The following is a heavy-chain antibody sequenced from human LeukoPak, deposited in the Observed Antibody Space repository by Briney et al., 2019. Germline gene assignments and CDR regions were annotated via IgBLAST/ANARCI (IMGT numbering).Heavy chain of an antibody. CDR2: IYYSGST. V-gene: IGHV4-59*01. D-gene: IGHD3-22*01. CDR3: ARGGYYYDTFPFDY. CDR1: GGSISSYY. Sequence: SETLSLTCTVSGGSISSYYWSWIRQPSGKGLEWIGYIYYSGSTNYNPSLKSRVTISVDTSKNQFSLKLSSVTAADTAVYYCARGGYYYDTFPFDYWGQGTLVAVSS. J-gene: IGHJ4*02.